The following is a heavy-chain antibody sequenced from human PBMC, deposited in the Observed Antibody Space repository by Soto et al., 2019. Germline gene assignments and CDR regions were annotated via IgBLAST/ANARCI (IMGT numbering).Heavy chain of an antibody. Sequence: ASVKVSCKASGYTFTSYGISWVRQAPGQGLEWMGWISAYNGNTNYAQKLQGRVTMTTDTSTSTAYMELRSLRSDDTAVYYCARGEGEWELLNWSDLWGQGTLVTVSS. V-gene: IGHV1-18*01. D-gene: IGHD1-26*01. CDR2: ISAYNGNT. CDR1: GYTFTSYG. CDR3: ARGEGEWELLNWSDL. J-gene: IGHJ5*02.